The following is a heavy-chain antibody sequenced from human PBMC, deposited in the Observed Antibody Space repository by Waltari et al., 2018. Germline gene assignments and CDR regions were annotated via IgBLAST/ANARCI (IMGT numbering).Heavy chain of an antibody. Sequence: EVQLVESGGGLIQPGGSLRLSCAASGSTVSSNYMSWVRQAHGKGLEWLSMLYSGGYAYYADSVKGRFSISRDSSKNTLFLQMNSLRDDETAVYYCARVSYDVNLGYYFDSWGQGALVTVSS. CDR3: ARVSYDVNLGYYFDS. V-gene: IGHV3-53*01. J-gene: IGHJ4*02. CDR1: GSTVSSNY. D-gene: IGHD3-3*01. CDR2: LYSGGYA.